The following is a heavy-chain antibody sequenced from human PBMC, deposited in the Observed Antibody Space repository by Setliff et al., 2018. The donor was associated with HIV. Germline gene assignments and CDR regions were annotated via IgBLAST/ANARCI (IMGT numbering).Heavy chain of an antibody. CDR3: ARGIKLVGGVIVGSMDV. V-gene: IGHV1-8*02. D-gene: IGHD3-16*02. CDR2: MNPNSGNT. Sequence: ASVKVSCKASGYTFTTYDINWVRQATGQGLEWMGWMNPNSGNTGYAQEIQGRVTMTRNTSISTAYMELSSLRPEDPAVYYCARGIKLVGGVIVGSMDVWGKGTTVTVSS. J-gene: IGHJ6*03. CDR1: GYTFTTYD.